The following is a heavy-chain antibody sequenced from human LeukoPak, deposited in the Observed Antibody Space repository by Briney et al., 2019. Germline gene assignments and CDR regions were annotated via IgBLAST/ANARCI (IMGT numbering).Heavy chain of an antibody. D-gene: IGHD2-2*01. V-gene: IGHV4-61*01. CDR3: ARDGVAEYQLLSSFDI. Sequence: SETLSLTCTVSGGSISSSSYYWGWIRQPPGKGLEWIGYIYYSGSTNYNPSLKSRVTISVDTSKNQFSLKLSSVTAADTAVYYCARDGVAEYQLLSSFDIWGQGTMVTVSS. CDR2: IYYSGST. CDR1: GGSISSSSYY. J-gene: IGHJ3*02.